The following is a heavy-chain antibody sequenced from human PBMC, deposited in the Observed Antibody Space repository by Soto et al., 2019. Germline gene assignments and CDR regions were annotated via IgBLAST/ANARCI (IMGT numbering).Heavy chain of an antibody. J-gene: IGHJ6*02. D-gene: IGHD3-3*01. CDR2: IWYDGSNK. CDR3: ARDHYDFWSGYYGSEGYYYYGMDV. Sequence: GGSLRLSCAASGFTFSSYGMHWVRQAPGKGLEWVAVIWYDGSNKYYADSVKGRFTISRDNSKNTLYLQMNSLRAEDTAVYYCARDHYDFWSGYYGSEGYYYYGMDVWGQGTTVTVSS. CDR1: GFTFSSYG. V-gene: IGHV3-33*01.